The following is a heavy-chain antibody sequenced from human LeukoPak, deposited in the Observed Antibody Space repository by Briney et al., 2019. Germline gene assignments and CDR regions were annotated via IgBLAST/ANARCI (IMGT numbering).Heavy chain of an antibody. Sequence: SETLPLTCTVSGGSTSSSSYYWGWIRQPPGKGLEWIGRIYYSGSTYYNPSLKSRVTISVDTSKNQFSLKLSSVTAADTAVYYCAREITSRGYYRGFDYWGQGTLVNVSS. CDR1: GGSTSSSSYY. J-gene: IGHJ4*02. V-gene: IGHV4-39*07. D-gene: IGHD3-22*01. CDR3: AREITSRGYYRGFDY. CDR2: IYYSGST.